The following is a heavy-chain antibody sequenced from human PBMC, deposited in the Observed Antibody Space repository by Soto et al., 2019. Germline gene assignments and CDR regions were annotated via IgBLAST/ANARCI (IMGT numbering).Heavy chain of an antibody. Sequence: KPSETLSLTCTVSGGSISSGDYYWGWIRQPPGKGLEWIGYIYYSGSTYYNPSLKSRVTISVDTSKNQFSLKLSSVTAADTAVYYCARGSIAAAGDFDYWGQGTLVTVSS. CDR2: IYYSGST. CDR3: ARGSIAAAGDFDY. D-gene: IGHD6-13*01. J-gene: IGHJ4*02. V-gene: IGHV4-30-4*01. CDR1: GGSISSGDYY.